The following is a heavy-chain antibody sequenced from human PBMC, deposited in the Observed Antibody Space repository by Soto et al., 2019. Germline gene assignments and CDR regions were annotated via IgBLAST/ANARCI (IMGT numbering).Heavy chain of an antibody. J-gene: IGHJ6*01. CDR3: AKDGLGYCSSTSCYRHYYYGMDV. CDR1: GFTFSSYG. V-gene: IGHV3-30*18. D-gene: IGHD2-2*02. CDR2: ISYDGSNK. Sequence: PGGSLRLSCAASGFTFSSYGMHWVRQAPGKRLEWVAVISYDGSNKYYADSVKGRFTISRDNSKNTLYLQMNSLRAEDTAVYYCAKDGLGYCSSTSCYRHYYYGMDVWGQGTTVTVSS.